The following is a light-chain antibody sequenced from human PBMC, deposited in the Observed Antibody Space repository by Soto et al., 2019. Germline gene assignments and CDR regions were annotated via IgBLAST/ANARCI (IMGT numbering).Light chain of an antibody. CDR2: GNN. CDR3: AAWDDSLNGFV. V-gene: IGLV1-44*01. CDR1: SSNIGSNT. Sequence: SVLTQPPSASGTPGQRVTISCSGSSSNIGSNTVNWYQHLPGTAPKLLIYGNNQRPSAVPDRFSGAKSGTSASLAISGLQSEDEADYYCAAWDDSLNGFVFGRGTKVTV. J-gene: IGLJ1*01.